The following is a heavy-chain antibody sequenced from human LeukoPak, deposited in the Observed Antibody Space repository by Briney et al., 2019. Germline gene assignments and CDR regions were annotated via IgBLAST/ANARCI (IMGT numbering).Heavy chain of an antibody. CDR3: ARDSRGYYYDSSGHFDY. D-gene: IGHD3-22*01. CDR2: IIPIFGTA. J-gene: IGHJ4*02. Sequence: SVKVSCKASGGTFSSYAISWVRQAPGQGLGWMGGIIPIFGTANYAQEFQGRVTITTDESTSTAYMELSSLRSEDTAVYYCARDSRGYYYDSSGHFDYWGQGTLVTVSS. CDR1: GGTFSSYA. V-gene: IGHV1-69*05.